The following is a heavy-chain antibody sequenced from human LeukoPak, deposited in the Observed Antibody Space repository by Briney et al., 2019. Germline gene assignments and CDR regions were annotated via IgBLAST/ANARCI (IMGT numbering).Heavy chain of an antibody. CDR3: AKESSGWYYFDY. CDR2: SGGAA. V-gene: IGHV3-23*01. Sequence: SGGAAFYADSVKGRFSISRDNSKNTLYLQMNSLRAEDTAVYYCAKESSGWYYFDYWGQGTLVTVSS. D-gene: IGHD6-19*01. J-gene: IGHJ4*02.